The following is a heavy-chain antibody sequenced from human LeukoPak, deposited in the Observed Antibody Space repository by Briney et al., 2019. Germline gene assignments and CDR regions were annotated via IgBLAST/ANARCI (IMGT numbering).Heavy chain of an antibody. D-gene: IGHD3-3*01. CDR3: ARVYDFWSGYYFDY. J-gene: IGHJ4*02. CDR2: IKQDGSEK. CDR1: GFTFSSYW. V-gene: IGHV3-7*04. Sequence: GRSLRLSCAASGFTFSSYWMSWVRQAPGKGLEWVANIKQDGSEKYYVDSVKGRFTISRDNAKNSLYLQMNSLRAEDTAVYYCARVYDFWSGYYFDYWGQGTLVTVSS.